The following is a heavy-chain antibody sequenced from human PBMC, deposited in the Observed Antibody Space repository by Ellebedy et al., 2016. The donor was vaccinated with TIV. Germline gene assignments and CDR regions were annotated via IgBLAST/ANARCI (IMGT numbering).Heavy chain of an antibody. D-gene: IGHD3-10*01. Sequence: GESLKISCAVSGFTFNNAWMSWVRQAPGKGLEWVGRIKSKTEGGTTDYAAPVKGRFTISRVDSKNTLYLQMNSLKAEDTAVYYCTTDPYYYGSGAPYFDYWGQGTLVTVSS. CDR3: TTDPYYYGSGAPYFDY. CDR2: IKSKTEGGTT. CDR1: GFTFNNAW. J-gene: IGHJ4*02. V-gene: IGHV3-15*05.